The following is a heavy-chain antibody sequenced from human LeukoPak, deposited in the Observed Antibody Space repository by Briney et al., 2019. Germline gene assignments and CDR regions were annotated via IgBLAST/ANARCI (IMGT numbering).Heavy chain of an antibody. J-gene: IGHJ4*02. CDR1: GGSISSYY. V-gene: IGHV4-59*01. D-gene: IGHD2-21*02. Sequence: SETLSLTCTVSGGSISSYYWSWIRQPPGKGLEWIGYIYYSGSTNYNPSLKSRVTISVDTSKDQFSLKLSSVTAADTAVYYCARSYCGGDCSPYSFDYWGQGTLATVSS. CDR2: IYYSGST. CDR3: ARSYCGGDCSPYSFDY.